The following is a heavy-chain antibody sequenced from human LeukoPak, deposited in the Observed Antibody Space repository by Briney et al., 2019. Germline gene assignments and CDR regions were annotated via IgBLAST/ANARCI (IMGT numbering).Heavy chain of an antibody. V-gene: IGHV4-4*07. CDR1: GGSISSYY. CDR2: IYTSGST. D-gene: IGHD6-19*01. J-gene: IGHJ5*02. Sequence: KPSETLSHTCTVSGGSISSYYWSWIRQPAGKGLEWIGRIYTSGSTNYNPSLKSRVTMSVDTSKNQFSLKLSSVTAADTAVYYCAREGESSGWYLNWFDPWGQGTLVTVSS. CDR3: AREGESSGWYLNWFDP.